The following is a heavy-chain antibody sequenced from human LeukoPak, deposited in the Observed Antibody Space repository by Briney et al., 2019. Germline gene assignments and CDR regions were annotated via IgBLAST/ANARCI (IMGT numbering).Heavy chain of an antibody. CDR2: ISSSSSYI. Sequence: GGSLRLSCAASGFTFSSYSMNWVRQAPGKGLEWVSSISSSSSYIYYADSVKGRFTISRDNAKNSLYLQMNSLRAEDTAVYYCAREGYYYGSGGYNWFDPWGQGTLVTVSS. D-gene: IGHD3-10*01. CDR1: GFTFSSYS. V-gene: IGHV3-21*01. CDR3: AREGYYYGSGGYNWFDP. J-gene: IGHJ5*02.